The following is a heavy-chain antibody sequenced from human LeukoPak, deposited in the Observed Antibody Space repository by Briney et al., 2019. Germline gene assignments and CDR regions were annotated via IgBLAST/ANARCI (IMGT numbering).Heavy chain of an antibody. CDR2: IYPGDSDT. D-gene: IGHD2-15*01. CDR3: ARPPKYCSGGSCVDY. Sequence: GESLKISCKGSGYSFTSYWIGWVRQMPGKGLGWMGIIYPGDSDTRYSPSFQGQVTISADKSISTAYLQWSSLKASDTAMYYCARPPKYCSGGSCVDYWGQGTLVTVSS. V-gene: IGHV5-51*01. J-gene: IGHJ4*02. CDR1: GYSFTSYW.